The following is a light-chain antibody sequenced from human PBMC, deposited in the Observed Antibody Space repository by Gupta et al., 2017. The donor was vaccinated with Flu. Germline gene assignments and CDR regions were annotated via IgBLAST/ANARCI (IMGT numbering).Light chain of an antibody. CDR3: CSYVGSSSSV. CDR2: EGS. V-gene: IGLV2-23*01. CDR1: SSDIGSYKL. J-gene: IGLJ2*01. Sequence: QSALPPPASVSGSPGQSITISCTGTSSDIGSYKLVSWYQHHPDKGPKLLIHEGSKRPSGVSHRFSGSKSGNTASLTISGLQAEDEAYYYCCSYVGSSSSVFGGGTKLTVL.